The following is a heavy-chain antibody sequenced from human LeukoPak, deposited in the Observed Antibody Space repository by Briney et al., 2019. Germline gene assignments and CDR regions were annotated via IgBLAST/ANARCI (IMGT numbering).Heavy chain of an antibody. J-gene: IGHJ4*02. Sequence: GRSLRLSCAASGFTFSNAWMSWVRQAPGKGLEWVGRIKSKTDGGTTDYAAPVTGRFTISRDDSKNTLYLQVNSLKTEDTAVYYCATANRAYSGGWASDYWGQGTLVAVSS. V-gene: IGHV3-15*01. CDR3: ATANRAYSGGWASDY. D-gene: IGHD6-19*01. CDR2: IKSKTDGGTT. CDR1: GFTFSNAW.